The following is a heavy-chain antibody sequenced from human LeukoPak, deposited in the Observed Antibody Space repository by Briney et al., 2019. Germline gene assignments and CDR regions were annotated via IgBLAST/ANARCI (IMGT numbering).Heavy chain of an antibody. Sequence: SETLSLTCTVSTYSINSDYYWGWFRPPPGKGLEWIGSIYHSGTTYYNPSLKSRVTISVDTSKNQFSLKLSSVTAADTAVYYCARSTLYYDSSGYYFRYFQHWGQGTLVTVSS. CDR1: TYSINSDYY. J-gene: IGHJ1*01. V-gene: IGHV4-38-2*02. D-gene: IGHD3-22*01. CDR2: IYHSGTT. CDR3: ARSTLYYDSSGYYFRYFQH.